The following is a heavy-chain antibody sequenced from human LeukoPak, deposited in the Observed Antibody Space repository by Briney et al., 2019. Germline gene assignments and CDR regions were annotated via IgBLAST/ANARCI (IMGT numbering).Heavy chain of an antibody. Sequence: SETLSLTCAVYGGSFSGYYWSWIRQPPGKGLEWIGEINHSGSTNYNPSLKSRVTISVDTSKNQFSLKLSSVTAADTAVYYCARHVTTVVTQFDYWGQGTLVTVSS. CDR3: ARHVTTVVTQFDY. D-gene: IGHD4-23*01. CDR1: GGSFSGYY. CDR2: INHSGST. J-gene: IGHJ4*02. V-gene: IGHV4-34*01.